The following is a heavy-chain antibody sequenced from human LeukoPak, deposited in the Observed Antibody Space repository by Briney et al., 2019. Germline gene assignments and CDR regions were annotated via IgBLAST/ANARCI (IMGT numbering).Heavy chain of an antibody. CDR3: AKDLVLYDILTGPSDY. J-gene: IGHJ4*02. V-gene: IGHV3-30*02. Sequence: GGSLRLSCAASGFTFSSYGMHWVRQAPGKGLEWVAFIRYDGSNKYCADSVKGRFTISRDNSKNTLYLQMNSLRAEDTAVYYCAKDLVLYDILTGPSDYWGQGTLVTVSS. CDR2: IRYDGSNK. D-gene: IGHD3-9*01. CDR1: GFTFSSYG.